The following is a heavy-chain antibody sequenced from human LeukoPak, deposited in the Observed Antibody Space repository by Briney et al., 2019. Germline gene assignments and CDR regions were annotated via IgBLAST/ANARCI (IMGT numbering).Heavy chain of an antibody. CDR3: ARGFYSDRRVDP. J-gene: IGHJ5*02. V-gene: IGHV4-59*01. CDR1: GGSISSYY. D-gene: IGHD6-13*01. CDR2: IYYSGST. Sequence: SETLSLTCTVSGGSISSYYRSWIRQPPGKGLEWIGYIYYSGSTNYNPSLKSRVTISVDTSKNQFSLKLSSVTAADTAVYYCARGFYSDRRVDPWGQGTLVTVSS.